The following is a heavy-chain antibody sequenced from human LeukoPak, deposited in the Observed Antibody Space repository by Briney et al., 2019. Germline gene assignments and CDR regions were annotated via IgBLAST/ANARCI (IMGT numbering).Heavy chain of an antibody. CDR1: GGTFSSYT. Sequence: SVKVSCKASGGTFSSYTISWVRQAPGQGLEWMGMIIPILGIANYAQKFQGRVTITADKSTSTAYMELSSLRSEDTAVYYCARWDMNPSGPWFDPWGQGTLVTVSS. CDR2: IIPILGIA. D-gene: IGHD1-26*01. J-gene: IGHJ5*02. V-gene: IGHV1-69*02. CDR3: ARWDMNPSGPWFDP.